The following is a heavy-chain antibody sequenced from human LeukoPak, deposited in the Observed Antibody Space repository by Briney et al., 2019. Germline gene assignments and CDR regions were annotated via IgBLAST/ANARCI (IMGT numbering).Heavy chain of an antibody. J-gene: IGHJ3*02. Sequence: SETLSLTCAVYGGSFSGYYWSWIRQPPGKGLEWIGEINHSGSTNYNPSLKSRVTISVDTSKNQFSLKLSSVTAADTAVYYCARMAPAGYFDWLLADHDAFDIWGQGTMVTVSS. CDR3: ARMAPAGYFDWLLADHDAFDI. CDR1: GGSFSGYY. CDR2: INHSGST. V-gene: IGHV4-34*01. D-gene: IGHD3-9*01.